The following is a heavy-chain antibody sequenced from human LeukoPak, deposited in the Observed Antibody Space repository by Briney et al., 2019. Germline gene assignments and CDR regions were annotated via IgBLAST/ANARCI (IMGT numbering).Heavy chain of an antibody. CDR3: ARDDSSGYYRTEYFQH. Sequence: SVKVSCKASGGTFSSYAISWVRQAPGQGLEWMGRIIPILGIANYAQKFQGRVTITADKSTSTAYMELSSLRSEDTAVYYCARDDSSGYYRTEYFQHWGQGTLVTVSS. D-gene: IGHD3-22*01. V-gene: IGHV1-69*04. J-gene: IGHJ1*01. CDR1: GGTFSSYA. CDR2: IIPILGIA.